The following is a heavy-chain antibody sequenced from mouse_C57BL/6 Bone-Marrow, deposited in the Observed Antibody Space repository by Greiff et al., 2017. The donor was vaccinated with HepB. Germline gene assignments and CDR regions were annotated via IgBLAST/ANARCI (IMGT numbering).Heavy chain of an antibody. CDR2: IYPGSGST. J-gene: IGHJ4*01. CDR3: VGSSSSMDY. D-gene: IGHD1-1*01. V-gene: IGHV1-55*01. CDR1: GYTFTSYW. Sequence: QVQLQQPGAELVKPGASVKMSCKASGYTFTSYWITWVKQRPGQGLEWIGDIYPGSGSTNYNEKFKSKATLTVDTSSSTAYMQLSSLTAEVSAVYYCVGSSSSMDYWGQGTSVTVSS.